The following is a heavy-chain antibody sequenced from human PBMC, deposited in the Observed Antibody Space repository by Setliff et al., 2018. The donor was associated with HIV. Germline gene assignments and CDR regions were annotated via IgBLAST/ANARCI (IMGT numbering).Heavy chain of an antibody. J-gene: IGHJ6*03. CDR2: IGFSGSTR. CDR3: ARDRWLGSNTYFYMDV. V-gene: IGHV3-48*03. CDR1: GFTFSSYA. Sequence: GGSLRLSCAASGFTFSSYAMTWIRQAPGKVLECVSYIGFSGSTRLYADSVKGRFTISRDNAKNSLYLQMNSLRVEDTATYYCARDRWLGSNTYFYMDVWGKGTTVTVSS. D-gene: IGHD3-10*01.